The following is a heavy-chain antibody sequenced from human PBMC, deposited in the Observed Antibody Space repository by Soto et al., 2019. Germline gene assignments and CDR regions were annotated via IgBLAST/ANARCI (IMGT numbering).Heavy chain of an antibody. V-gene: IGHV3-74*01. CDR3: ARDGYCSGGSCYSVPVFDY. D-gene: IGHD2-15*01. CDR1: GFIFSNYW. Sequence: GGSLRLSCEASGFIFSNYWMHWVRQTPGTGLVWVSRISNDGSIINYADSVKGRFTISRDNAKNTLYLQMNSLRAEDTAVYYCARDGYCSGGSCYSVPVFDYWGQGTLVTVSS. CDR2: ISNDGSII. J-gene: IGHJ4*02.